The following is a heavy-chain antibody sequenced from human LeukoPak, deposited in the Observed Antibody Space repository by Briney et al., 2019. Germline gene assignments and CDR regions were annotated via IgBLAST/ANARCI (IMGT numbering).Heavy chain of an antibody. CDR3: AKEDYGDYGFLDY. CDR2: IRYDGSNK. V-gene: IGHV3-30*02. J-gene: IGHJ4*02. D-gene: IGHD4-17*01. CDR1: GFTFSSYG. Sequence: PGRSLRLSCAASGFTFSSYGMHWVRQAPGKGLEWVAFIRYDGSNKYYADSVKGRFTISRDNSKNTLYLQMNSLRAEDTAVYYCAKEDYGDYGFLDYWGQGTLVTVSS.